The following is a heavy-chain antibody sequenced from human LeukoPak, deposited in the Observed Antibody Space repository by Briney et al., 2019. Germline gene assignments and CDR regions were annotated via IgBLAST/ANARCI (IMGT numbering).Heavy chain of an antibody. D-gene: IGHD3-16*01. CDR1: GFTFSSYE. J-gene: IGHJ4*02. CDR3: ARNDYNFDY. V-gene: IGHV3-48*03. Sequence: GSLRLSCAASGFTFSSYEMNWVRQAPGKGLEWVSYISSSGSTIYYADSVQGRFTISRDNAKNSLYLQMSSLRAEDTAVYYCARNDYNFDYWGQGTLVTVSS. CDR2: ISSSGSTI.